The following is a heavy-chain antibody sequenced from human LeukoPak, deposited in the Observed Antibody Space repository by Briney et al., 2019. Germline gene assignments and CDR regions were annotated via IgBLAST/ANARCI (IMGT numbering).Heavy chain of an antibody. D-gene: IGHD4-17*01. J-gene: IGHJ1*01. V-gene: IGHV3-48*03. CDR1: GFTFSSYE. Sequence: GGSLRLSCAASGFTFSSYEMNWVRQAPGKGLEWISYISSSGSTIYYADSVKGRFTISRDNAKNSLYLQMNSLRAEDTAVYYCAKEGDYGDLDHWGQGTLVTVSS. CDR3: AKEGDYGDLDH. CDR2: ISSSGSTI.